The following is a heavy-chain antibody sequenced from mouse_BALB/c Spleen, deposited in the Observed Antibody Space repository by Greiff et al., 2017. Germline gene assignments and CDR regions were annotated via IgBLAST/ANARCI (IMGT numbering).Heavy chain of an antibody. CDR2: IDPSDSET. J-gene: IGHJ2*01. D-gene: IGHD1-1*01. Sequence: VKLMESGPQLVRPGASVKISCKASGYSFTSYWMHWVKQRPGQGLEWIGMIDPSDSETRLNQKFKDKATLTVDKSSSTAYMQLSSPTSEDSAVYFCARRDYYGSSPFDYWGQGTTLTVSS. V-gene: IGHV1S126*01. CDR1: GYSFTSYW. CDR3: ARRDYYGSSPFDY.